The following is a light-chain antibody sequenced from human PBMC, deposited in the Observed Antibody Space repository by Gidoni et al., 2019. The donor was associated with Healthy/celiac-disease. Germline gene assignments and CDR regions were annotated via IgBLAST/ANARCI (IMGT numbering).Light chain of an antibody. V-gene: IGKV3-20*01. CDR3: QQYGSSFT. Sequence: EIVLTQSPGTLSWSPGERATLSCRASQSVSSSYLAWYQQKPGQAPRLLIYGASSRATGIPDRFSGSGSGTAFTLTISRLEPEDFEVYYCQQYGSSFTFGPGTKVDIK. CDR2: GAS. CDR1: QSVSSSY. J-gene: IGKJ3*01.